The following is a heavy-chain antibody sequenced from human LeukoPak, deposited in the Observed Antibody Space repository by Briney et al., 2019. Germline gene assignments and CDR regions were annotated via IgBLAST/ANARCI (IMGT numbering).Heavy chain of an antibody. V-gene: IGHV3-48*01. CDR1: GFIFNSYS. Sequence: GGSLRLSCAASGFIFNSYSMNWVRQAPGKGLEWVSYIMSSSSTTYYADSVKGRFTISRDNANNSLYLQMNMLRAEDTAIYYCAKDHSSSKVAATPGDDYWGQGTLVTVSS. J-gene: IGHJ4*02. CDR3: AKDHSSSKVAATPGDDY. CDR2: IMSSSSTT. D-gene: IGHD2-15*01.